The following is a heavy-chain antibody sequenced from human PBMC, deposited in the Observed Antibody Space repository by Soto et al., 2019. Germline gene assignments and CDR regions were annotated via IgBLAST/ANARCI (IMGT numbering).Heavy chain of an antibody. CDR1: GFTFSSYG. V-gene: IGHV3-30*18. CDR2: ISYDGSNK. D-gene: IGHD3-10*01. Sequence: QVQLVESGGGVVQPGRSLRLSCAASGFTFSSYGMHWVRQAPGKGLEWVAVISYDGSNKYYADSVKGRFTISRDNSKNTLYLQMNSLRAEDTAVYYCAKDRIYYGSGSYYPGGYWGQGTLVTVSS. CDR3: AKDRIYYGSGSYYPGGY. J-gene: IGHJ4*02.